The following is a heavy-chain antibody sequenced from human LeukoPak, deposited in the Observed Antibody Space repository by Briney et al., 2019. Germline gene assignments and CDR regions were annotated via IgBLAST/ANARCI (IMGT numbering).Heavy chain of an antibody. V-gene: IGHV3-53*01. CDR1: GFTVSTNY. Sequence: GGSLRLSCAASGFTVSTNYMNWVRQAPGKGLEWVSVIYSGGSTYYADSVKGRFTISRDNSKNTLYLQMNSLRAEDTAVYYCARIRPYDYVWGSYRPNDYWGQGTLVTVSS. CDR3: ARIRPYDYVWGSYRPNDY. D-gene: IGHD3-16*02. CDR2: IYSGGST. J-gene: IGHJ4*02.